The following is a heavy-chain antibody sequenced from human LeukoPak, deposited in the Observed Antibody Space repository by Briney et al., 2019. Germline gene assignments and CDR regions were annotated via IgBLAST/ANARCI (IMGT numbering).Heavy chain of an antibody. V-gene: IGHV4-59*01. Sequence: SETLSLTCTVSGGSMSSYRWSWIRQPPGKGLEWIAYIYYSGTTNYNPSLKSRVTTSVDTSKNQFSLKLSSVTAADTAVYYCARVNLEMAAVDYWGQGTLVTVSP. CDR3: ARVNLEMAAVDY. CDR2: IYYSGTT. CDR1: GGSMSSYR. J-gene: IGHJ4*02. D-gene: IGHD5-24*01.